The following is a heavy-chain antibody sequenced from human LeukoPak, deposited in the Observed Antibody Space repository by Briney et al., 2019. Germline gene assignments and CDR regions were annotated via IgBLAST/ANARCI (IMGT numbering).Heavy chain of an antibody. Sequence: SGPALVKPAQTLTPTCTFSGFSLCTSGMRMSWSRQPPGKALEWLARIDWDDDKFYSTSLNSTVNISKDTSKKQVVLTMTTMDPFYSATHYCARSVRGQNDYWGQGTLVTVSS. CDR1: GFSLCTSGMR. V-gene: IGHV2-70*04. D-gene: IGHD3-10*01. CDR3: ARSVRGQNDY. J-gene: IGHJ4*02. CDR2: IDWDDDK.